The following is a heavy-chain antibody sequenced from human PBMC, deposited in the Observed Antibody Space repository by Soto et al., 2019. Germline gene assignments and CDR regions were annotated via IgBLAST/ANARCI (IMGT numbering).Heavy chain of an antibody. CDR2: IDPSDSYT. CDR3: ARQLPYGGNSYYGMDV. D-gene: IGHD2-15*01. Sequence: PGESLKISCKGSGYSFTSYWISCVRPMPGKGLEWMGRIDPSDSYTNYSPSFQGHVTISADKSISTAYLQWSGLKASDTAIYYCARQLPYGGNSYYGMDVWGQGTTVTVS. J-gene: IGHJ6*02. V-gene: IGHV5-10-1*01. CDR1: GYSFTSYW.